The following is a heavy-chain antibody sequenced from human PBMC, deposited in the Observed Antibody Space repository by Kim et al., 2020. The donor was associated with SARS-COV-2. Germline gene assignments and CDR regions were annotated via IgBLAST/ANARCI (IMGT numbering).Heavy chain of an antibody. V-gene: IGHV4-38-2*02. Sequence: SETLSLTCTVSGYSISSGYYWGWIRQPPGKGLEWIGSIYHSGSTYYNPSLKSRVTISVDTSKNQFSLKLSSVTAADTAVYYCARGGSSWYLDYWGQGTLV. CDR2: IYHSGST. CDR3: ARGGSSWYLDY. J-gene: IGHJ4*02. D-gene: IGHD6-13*01. CDR1: GYSISSGYY.